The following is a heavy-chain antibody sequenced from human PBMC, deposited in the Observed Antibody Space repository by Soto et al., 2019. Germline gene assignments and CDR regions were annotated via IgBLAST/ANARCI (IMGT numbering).Heavy chain of an antibody. J-gene: IGHJ5*01. CDR1: GGSISRGYYY. D-gene: IGHD3-16*01. CDR2: IYYNGTT. V-gene: IGHV4-31*03. CDR3: ARARGVDS. Sequence: QVQLQESGPGLVKSSQTLSLTCTVSGGSISRGYYYWSWIRQHPGKGLEWIAYIYYNGTTSYNPSLKSRVTVSRDTSKNQFSLDLTSVTAADTAVYYCARARGVDSWGQGTLVTVSS.